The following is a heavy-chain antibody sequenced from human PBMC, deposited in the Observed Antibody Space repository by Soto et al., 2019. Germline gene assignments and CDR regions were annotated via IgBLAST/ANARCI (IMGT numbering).Heavy chain of an antibody. CDR1: GFSLSTSGVG. V-gene: IGHV2-5*02. D-gene: IGHD2-2*01. CDR3: AHVGYCISFSCSNWFDP. J-gene: IGHJ5*02. Sequence: QITLKESGPTLVKPTQTLTLTCTFSGFSLSTSGVGVGWIRQPPGKALEWLALIYWDDDKRYSPSLKSRITISKDTAKNQVVLTMTNMDPVDTATYYSAHVGYCISFSCSNWFDPWGQGTLVNVSS. CDR2: IYWDDDK.